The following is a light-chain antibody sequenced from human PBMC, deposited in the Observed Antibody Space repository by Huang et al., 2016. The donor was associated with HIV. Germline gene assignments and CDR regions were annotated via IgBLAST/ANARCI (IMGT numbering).Light chain of an antibody. J-gene: IGKJ4*01. V-gene: IGKV1D-13*01. Sequence: QSTQSPSSLSASVGDRVTITCRASQGISNTLASYQQKSGKAPKLLIYDASSMQTGTPSRFSCSGSGTDFALTIISRQPKDCATYYCQQFNHYPLTFGGGTKVEIE. CDR3: QQFNHYPLT. CDR1: QGISNT. CDR2: DAS.